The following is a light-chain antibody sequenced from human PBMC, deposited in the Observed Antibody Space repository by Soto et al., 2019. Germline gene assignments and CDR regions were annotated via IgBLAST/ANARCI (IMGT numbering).Light chain of an antibody. CDR3: QHRSNWPIT. V-gene: IGKV3-11*01. CDR1: QSVSSY. J-gene: IGKJ5*01. CDR2: DAS. Sequence: EIVLTQSPATLPLSPGERATLSCRANQSVSSYLAWSQHKPCQAPRLLIYDASSRATGVPARFSGSGAGTDFTLTISSLETEDFAVYYCQHRSNWPITFGQGTRLEIK.